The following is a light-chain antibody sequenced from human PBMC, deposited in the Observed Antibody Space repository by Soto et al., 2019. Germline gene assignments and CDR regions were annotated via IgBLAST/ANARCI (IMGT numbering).Light chain of an antibody. V-gene: IGLV2-23*01. CDR1: SSDIGTYNL. CDR3: CSYADSGTADYV. Sequence: QSVLTQPASVSGSPGQSITISCTPTSSDIGTYNLVSWYQHYPGKAPKLMIYEGIKRPSGVSNRFSGSQSGNTAFLTISGLQAEDDADYYCCSYADSGTADYVFGSGPTVTV. CDR2: EGI. J-gene: IGLJ1*01.